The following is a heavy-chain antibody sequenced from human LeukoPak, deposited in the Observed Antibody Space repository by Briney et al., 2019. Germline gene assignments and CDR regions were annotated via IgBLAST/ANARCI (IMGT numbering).Heavy chain of an antibody. V-gene: IGHV1-18*01. CDR1: GYTFTSYG. Sequence: ASVKVSCKASGYTFTSYGISWVRQAPGQGLEWMGWISAYNGNTNYAQKLQGRVTMTTDTSTSTAYMELRSLRSDDTAVYYCARGVSPDYYDSSGYLRGTEIDYWGQGTLVTVSS. CDR3: ARGVSPDYYDSSGYLRGTEIDY. CDR2: ISAYNGNT. J-gene: IGHJ4*02. D-gene: IGHD3-22*01.